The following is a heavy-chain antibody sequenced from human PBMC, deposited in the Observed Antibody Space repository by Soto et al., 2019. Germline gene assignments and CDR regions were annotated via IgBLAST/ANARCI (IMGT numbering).Heavy chain of an antibody. CDR3: AKDGYDEFEYYYYYYMDV. CDR1: GFTFSSYG. CDR2: ISYDGSNK. D-gene: IGHD5-12*01. J-gene: IGHJ6*03. V-gene: IGHV3-30*18. Sequence: GGSLRLSCAASGFTFSSYGMHWVRQAPGKGLEWVAVISYDGSNKYYADSVKGRFTISRDNSKNTLYLQMNSLRAEDTAVYYCAKDGYDEFEYYYYYYMDVWGKGTTVTVSS.